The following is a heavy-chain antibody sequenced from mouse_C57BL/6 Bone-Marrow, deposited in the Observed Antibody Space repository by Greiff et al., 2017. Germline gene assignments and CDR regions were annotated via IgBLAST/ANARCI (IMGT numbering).Heavy chain of an antibody. Sequence: EVKLMESGAELVRPGASVKSSCTASGFNIKDDYMHWVKQRPEQGLEWIGWIDPENGDTEYASKFQGKATITADTSSNTAYLQLSSLTSEDTAVYYCTYYYGSSYYYAMDYWGQGTSVTVSS. CDR1: GFNIKDDY. D-gene: IGHD1-1*01. CDR3: TYYYGSSYYYAMDY. J-gene: IGHJ4*01. V-gene: IGHV14-4*01. CDR2: IDPENGDT.